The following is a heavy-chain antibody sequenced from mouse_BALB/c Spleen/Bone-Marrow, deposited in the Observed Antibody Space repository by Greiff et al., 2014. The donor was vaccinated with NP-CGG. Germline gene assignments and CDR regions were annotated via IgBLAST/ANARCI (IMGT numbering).Heavy chain of an antibody. Sequence: EVQVVESGGGLVQPGGSMKLSCVASGFTFSNYWMNWVRQSPEKGLEWVAEIRLKSNNDATHYAESVKGRFTISRDDSKCSVYLQMNTVRAEDTGSDYCTRPTMITWFAYWGQGTLVTVSA. V-gene: IGHV6-6*02. CDR1: GFTFSNYW. J-gene: IGHJ3*01. CDR3: TRPTMITWFAY. CDR2: IRLKSNNDAT. D-gene: IGHD2-4*01.